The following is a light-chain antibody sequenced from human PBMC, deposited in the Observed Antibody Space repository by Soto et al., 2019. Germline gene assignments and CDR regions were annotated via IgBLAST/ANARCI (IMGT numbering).Light chain of an antibody. V-gene: IGKV1-33*01. CDR3: QQYDDPYT. CDR1: QDISIY. CDR2: DAS. Sequence: DIHMTQSPSSLSASVGDRVTLICQASQDISIYLNWYQQKPGKAPKLLIYDASILETGVPSRFSGSGSGTDFALTISSLQPEDIATFYCQQYDDPYTFGQGTKLQIK. J-gene: IGKJ2*01.